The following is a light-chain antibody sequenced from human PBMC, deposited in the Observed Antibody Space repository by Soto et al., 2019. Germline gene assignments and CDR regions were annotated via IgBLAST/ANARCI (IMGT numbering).Light chain of an antibody. CDR1: QSVSSN. J-gene: IGKJ1*01. CDR3: KQYHNSWT. CDR2: GAS. V-gene: IGKV3-15*01. Sequence: EIVMTQSPATLSVSPGERATLSCRASQSVSSNLAWYQQKPGQAPRLLIYGASTRATGIPARFSGSGSGTEFTLTISSLQSEDFAVYYCKQYHNSWTFGQGTKVEIK.